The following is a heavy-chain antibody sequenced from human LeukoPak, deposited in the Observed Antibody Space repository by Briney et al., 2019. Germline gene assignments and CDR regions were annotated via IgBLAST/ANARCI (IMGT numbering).Heavy chain of an antibody. CDR1: GGSLSSGGYY. J-gene: IGHJ3*02. CDR2: IYYSGST. D-gene: IGHD2-2*01. Sequence: SQTLSLTCTVSGGSLSSGGYYCSSIRQHPGKGLEWVGYIYYSGSTYYNPSLKSRVTISVDTSKNQFSLKLSSVTAADTAVYYCARYCSSTSCYGHNAFDIWGQGTMVTVSS. CDR3: ARYCSSTSCYGHNAFDI. V-gene: IGHV4-31*03.